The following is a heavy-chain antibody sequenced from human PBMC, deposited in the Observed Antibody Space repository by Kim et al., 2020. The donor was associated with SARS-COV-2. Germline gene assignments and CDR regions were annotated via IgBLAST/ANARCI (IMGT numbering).Heavy chain of an antibody. CDR2: ISGSGGST. CDR1: GFTFSSYA. D-gene: IGHD3-22*01. J-gene: IGHJ4*02. CDR3: AKELWKGYYYDSSGYYSPFDY. V-gene: IGHV3-23*01. Sequence: GGSLRLSCAASGFTFSSYAMSWVRQAPGKGLEWVSAISGSGGSTYYADSVKGRFTISRDNSKNTLYLQMNSLRAEDTAVYYCAKELWKGYYYDSSGYYSPFDYWGQGTLVTVSS.